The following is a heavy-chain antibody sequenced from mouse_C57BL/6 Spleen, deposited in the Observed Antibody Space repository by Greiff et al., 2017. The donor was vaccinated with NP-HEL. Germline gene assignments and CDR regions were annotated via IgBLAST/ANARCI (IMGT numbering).Heavy chain of an antibody. CDR2: IYPGDGDT. CDR3: ARERNGTDY. D-gene: IGHD4-1*01. V-gene: IGHV1-82*01. CDR1: GYAFSSSW. Sequence: VQLQQSGPELVKPGASVKISCKASGYAFSSSWMNWVKQRPGKGLEWIGRIYPGDGDTNYNGKFKGKATLTADKSSSTAYMQLSSLTSEDSAVSFCARERNGTDYWGQGTTLTVSS. J-gene: IGHJ2*01.